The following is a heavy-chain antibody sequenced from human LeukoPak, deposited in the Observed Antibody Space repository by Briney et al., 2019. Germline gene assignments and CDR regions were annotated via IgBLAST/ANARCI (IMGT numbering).Heavy chain of an antibody. CDR2: IWYDGSNK. CDR1: GFTFSSYG. D-gene: IGHD4-17*01. CDR3: ARPFDYDDYGHFDY. J-gene: IGHJ4*02. V-gene: IGHV3-33*08. Sequence: GGSLRLSCAASGFTFSSYGMHWVRQAPGKGLEWVAVIWYDGSNKYYADSVKGRFTISRDNSKNTLYLQMNSLRAEDTAVYYCARPFDYDDYGHFDYWGQGTLVTVSS.